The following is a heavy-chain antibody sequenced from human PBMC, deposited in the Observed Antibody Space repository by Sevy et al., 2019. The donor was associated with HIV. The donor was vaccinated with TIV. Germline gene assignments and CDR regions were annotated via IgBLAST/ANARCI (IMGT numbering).Heavy chain of an antibody. CDR1: GFAFSNYYA. CDR2: ISYDGIDK. J-gene: IGHJ6*02. D-gene: IGHD4-17*01. CDR3: ARPRANYVDHYFFYAMDV. V-gene: IGHV3-30-3*01. Sequence: GGSLRLSCVASGFAFSNYYAMHWVRQAPGKGLEWVALISYDGIDKYYADSVKGRFTISRDNFKSTLFLQMNSLTTEDTAVYYCARPRANYVDHYFFYAMDVWGQGTTVTVSS.